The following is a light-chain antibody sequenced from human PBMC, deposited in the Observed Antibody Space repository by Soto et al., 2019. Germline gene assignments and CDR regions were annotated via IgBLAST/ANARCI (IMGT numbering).Light chain of an antibody. CDR2: GAS. Sequence: DIQMTQSPSTLSASVGDRVIITCRASQSISSWLAWYQQKPGKAPKLLIHGASSLDSGVPSRFSGSGSGPEFTLTISSLQPDDFATYYCQHYDGYSALTFGGGTKVEIK. J-gene: IGKJ4*01. CDR3: QHYDGYSALT. V-gene: IGKV1-5*03. CDR1: QSISSW.